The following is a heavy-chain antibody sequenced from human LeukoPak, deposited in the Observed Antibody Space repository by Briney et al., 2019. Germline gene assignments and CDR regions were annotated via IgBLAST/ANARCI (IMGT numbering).Heavy chain of an antibody. CDR1: GDSVPSNSAA. D-gene: IGHD5-18*01. Sequence: SQTLSLTCAISGDSVPSNSAAWNWIRQSPSRGLEWLGRTYYRYKWYNDYAVSVKSRITINPDTSKNQFSLQLNSVTPEDTAVYYCARERPDTAMVTEEDYYYYMDVWGKGTTVTVSS. J-gene: IGHJ6*03. CDR3: ARERPDTAMVTEEDYYYYMDV. CDR2: TYYRYKWYN. V-gene: IGHV6-1*01.